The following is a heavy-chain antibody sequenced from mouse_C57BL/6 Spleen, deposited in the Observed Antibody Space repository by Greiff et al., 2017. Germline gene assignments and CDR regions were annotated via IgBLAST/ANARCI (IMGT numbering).Heavy chain of an antibody. J-gene: IGHJ4*01. CDR1: GYTFTSYT. Sequence: QVQLKESGAELARPGASVKLSCKASGYTFTSYTMHWVKQRPGQGLEWIGYINPSSGYTKYNQKFKDKATLTADKSSSTAYMQLSSLTSEDSAVYYYASDSNYGYAMDYWGQGTSVTVSS. CDR2: INPSSGYT. V-gene: IGHV1-4*01. D-gene: IGHD2-5*01. CDR3: ASDSNYGYAMDY.